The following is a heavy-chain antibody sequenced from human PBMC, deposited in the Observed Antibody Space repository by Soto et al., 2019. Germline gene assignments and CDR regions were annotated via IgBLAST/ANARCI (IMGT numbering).Heavy chain of an antibody. Sequence: EVQLVESGGGLVQPGGSLRLSCAASGFTFSHYYMHWVRQVPGKGLVWVSYINSVGSTSYADSVRGRFTVSRDNAKNTRYLEMNGLTGEDTALYYCARGGCSSTSCLDVWGEGTTVTVSS. CDR3: ARGGCSSTSCLDV. J-gene: IGHJ6*04. V-gene: IGHV3-74*01. CDR2: INSVGST. CDR1: GFTFSHYY. D-gene: IGHD2-2*01.